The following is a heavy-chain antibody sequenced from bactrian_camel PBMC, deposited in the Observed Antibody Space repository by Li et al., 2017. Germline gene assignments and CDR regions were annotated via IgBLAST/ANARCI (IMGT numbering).Heavy chain of an antibody. D-gene: IGHD4*01. CDR3: AKSGLYSDLSY. CDR2: IYTGATYT. CDR1: GFTFSIYW. J-gene: IGHJ6*01. V-gene: IGHV3S1*01. Sequence: HVQLVESGGGLVQPGGSLRLSCAASGFTFSIYWMYWVRQAPGKGLEWVSSIYTGATYTYYADPVKGRFTVSADNAKNTLHLQMNSLKYEDTALYYCAKSGLYSDLSYWGQGTQVTVS.